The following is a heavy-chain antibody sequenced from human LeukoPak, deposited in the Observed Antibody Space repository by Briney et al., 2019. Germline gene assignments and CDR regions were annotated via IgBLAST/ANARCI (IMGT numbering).Heavy chain of an antibody. D-gene: IGHD2-2*01. Sequence: PGGSLRLSCAASGFTFSSYWMSWVRQAPGKGLAWVANIKQDGSEKYYVDSVKGRCTISRDNAKNSLYLQINSLKAEDTAVYYCARDPLGGQLLQDNWFDPWGHGTLVTVSS. CDR2: IKQDGSEK. J-gene: IGHJ5*02. CDR3: ARDPLGGQLLQDNWFDP. CDR1: GFTFSSYW. V-gene: IGHV3-7*01.